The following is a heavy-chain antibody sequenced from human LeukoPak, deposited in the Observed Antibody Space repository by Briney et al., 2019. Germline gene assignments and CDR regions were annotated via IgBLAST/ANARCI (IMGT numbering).Heavy chain of an antibody. V-gene: IGHV4-59*01. CDR1: GGSISSSY. J-gene: IGHJ4*02. CDR2: IYYSGST. CDR3: ARGAMSFDY. Sequence: PSETLSLTCTVSGGSISSSYWSWIRQPPGRGLEWIGYIYYSGSTNYNPSLKSRVTISVDTSKNQFSLKLRSVTAADTALYYCARGAMSFDYWGQGTLVTVSS.